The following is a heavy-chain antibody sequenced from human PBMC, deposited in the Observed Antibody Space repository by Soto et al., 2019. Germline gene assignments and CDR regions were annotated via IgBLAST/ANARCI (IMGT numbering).Heavy chain of an antibody. J-gene: IGHJ4*02. CDR3: AKDRPNYYGSGGGYYKAGGDY. D-gene: IGHD3-10*01. CDR1: GLTFSTYA. CDR2: ISGNGANT. Sequence: EVQLLGSGGGLVQPGGSLRLSCAASGLTFSTYAMSWVRQAPGKGLEWVSSISGNGANTYYTDSVKGRFIISRDNSTKTLFLQMNSLSAEDTALYYCAKDRPNYYGSGGGYYKAGGDYWGQGTLVTVSS. V-gene: IGHV3-23*01.